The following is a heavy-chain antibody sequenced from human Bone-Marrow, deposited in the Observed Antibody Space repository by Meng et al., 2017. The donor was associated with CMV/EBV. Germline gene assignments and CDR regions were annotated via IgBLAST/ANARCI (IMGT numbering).Heavy chain of an antibody. CDR2: ISAYNGNT. CDR3: ARVHSSGWNPNWLDP. CDR1: GYTFTSYG. J-gene: IGHJ5*02. Sequence: ASVKVSCKASGYTFTSYGISWVRQAPGQGLEWMGWISAYNGNTNYAQKLQGRVTMTTDTSTSTAYMELRSLRSDDTAVYYCARVHSSGWNPNWLDPWGQGTLVTVSS. V-gene: IGHV1-18*01. D-gene: IGHD6-19*01.